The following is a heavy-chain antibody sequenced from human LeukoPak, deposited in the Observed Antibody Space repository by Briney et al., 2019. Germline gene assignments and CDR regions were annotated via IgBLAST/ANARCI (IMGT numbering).Heavy chain of an antibody. D-gene: IGHD3-22*01. Sequence: GGSLRLYCAASGFTFSSYDMHWVRQATGKGLEWVSAIGTAGDTYYPGSVKGRFTISRENAKNSLYLQMNSLRAGDTAVYYCARGRGSSSGNASDSWGQGTMVTVSS. CDR3: ARGRGSSSGNASDS. CDR1: GFTFSSYD. CDR2: IGTAGDT. J-gene: IGHJ3*02. V-gene: IGHV3-13*01.